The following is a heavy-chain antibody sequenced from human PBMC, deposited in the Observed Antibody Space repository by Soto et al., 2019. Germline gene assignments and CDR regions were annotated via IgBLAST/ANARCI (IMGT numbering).Heavy chain of an antibody. CDR3: AKDLGYCSGGSCLRFDY. CDR2: ISGSGSST. J-gene: IGHJ4*02. V-gene: IGHV3-23*01. D-gene: IGHD2-15*01. Sequence: EVQLLESGGGLVQPGGSLRLSCAASGFTFSSYAMTWVRQAPGKGLEWVSAISGSGSSTYYADSLKGRFTISRDNSKNTLYLQMGILRAEDTALYYCAKDLGYCSGGSCLRFDYWGQGTLVTVSS. CDR1: GFTFSSYA.